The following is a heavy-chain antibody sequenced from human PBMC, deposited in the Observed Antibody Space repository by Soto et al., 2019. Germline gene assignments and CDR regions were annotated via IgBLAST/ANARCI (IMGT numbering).Heavy chain of an antibody. CDR2: IWDDGSNK. V-gene: IGHV3-33*01. J-gene: IGHJ6*02. CDR3: ARRQQLVLKADYYYGMDV. CDR1: GFTFSSYG. Sequence: GGSLRLSCAASGFTFSSYGMHWVRQAPGKGLEWVAVIWDDGSNKYYADSVKGRFTISRDNSKNTLYLQMNSLRAEDTAEYYCARRQQLVLKADYYYGMDVWGQGTTVTVSS. D-gene: IGHD6-13*01.